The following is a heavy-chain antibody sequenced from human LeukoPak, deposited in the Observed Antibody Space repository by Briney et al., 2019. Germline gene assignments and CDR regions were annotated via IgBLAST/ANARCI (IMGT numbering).Heavy chain of an antibody. J-gene: IGHJ3*02. CDR2: IYDIGST. D-gene: IGHD4-17*01. V-gene: IGHV3-53*01. CDR3: ARTAVTPGSSDAFDI. Sequence: GGSLRLSCAASGFTVSSNYMSWVRQAPGTGLEWVSIIYDIGSTYYADSVKGRFTISRDNSQNTLYLQLNSLRAEDTAVYYCARTAVTPGSSDAFDIWGQGTMVTVSS. CDR1: GFTVSSNY.